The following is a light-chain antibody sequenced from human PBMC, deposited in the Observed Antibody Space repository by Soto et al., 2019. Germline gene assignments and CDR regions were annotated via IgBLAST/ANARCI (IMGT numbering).Light chain of an antibody. J-gene: IGKJ3*01. Sequence: DIQMTQSPSTLSASVGDRVTITCRASQSISSWLAWYQQKPGKAPKLLIYKASSLESGVPSRFSGSGSGTEITLTISSLQPDDFATDYCQQYNSYPFTFGPGTKVDIK. CDR3: QQYNSYPFT. CDR2: KAS. V-gene: IGKV1-5*03. CDR1: QSISSW.